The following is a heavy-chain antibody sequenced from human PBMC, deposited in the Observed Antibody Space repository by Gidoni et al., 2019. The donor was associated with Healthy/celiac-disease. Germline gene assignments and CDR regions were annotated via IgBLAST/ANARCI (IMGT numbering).Heavy chain of an antibody. Sequence: QVQLQESGPGLVQPSQTLSLTCTVSGGSISSGGSYWSWIRQHPGKGLEWIGYIYYSGGTYYNPSLKSRVTISVDTSKNQFSLKLSSVTAADTAVYYCARGEKEAGSGSYYNVGWFDPWGQGTLVTVSS. CDR3: ARGEKEAGSGSYYNVGWFDP. D-gene: IGHD3-10*01. J-gene: IGHJ5*02. CDR1: GGSISSGGSY. CDR2: IYYSGGT. V-gene: IGHV4-31*03.